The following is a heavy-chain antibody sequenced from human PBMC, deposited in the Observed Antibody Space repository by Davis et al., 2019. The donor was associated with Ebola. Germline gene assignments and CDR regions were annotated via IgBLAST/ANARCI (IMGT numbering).Heavy chain of an antibody. V-gene: IGHV3-11*04. J-gene: IGHJ4*02. D-gene: IGHD2-8*01. Sequence: GESLKISCAASGFTFSDYYMSWIRQAPGKGLEWVSYISSSGSTIYYADSVKGRFTISRDNAKNSLYLQMNSLRAEDTAVYYCARDSWSPADYWGQGTLVTVSS. CDR3: ARDSWSPADY. CDR2: ISSSGSTI. CDR1: GFTFSDYY.